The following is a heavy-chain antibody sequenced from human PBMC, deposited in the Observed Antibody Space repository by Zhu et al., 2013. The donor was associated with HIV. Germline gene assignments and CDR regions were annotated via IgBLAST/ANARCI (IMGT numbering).Heavy chain of an antibody. V-gene: IGHV1-58*01. Sequence: QLVQSGAEVKKPGTSVKVSCKASGFTFTSSAVQWVRQARGQRLEWIGWIVVGSGNTNYAQKFQERVTITRDMSTSTAYMELSSLRSEDTAVYYCAADHLGYCSGGSCYSPYYYYGMDVWGQGTTVTVSS. CDR2: IVVGSGNT. CDR3: AADHLGYCSGGSCYSPYYYYGMDV. D-gene: IGHD2-15*01. J-gene: IGHJ6*02. CDR1: GFTFTSSA.